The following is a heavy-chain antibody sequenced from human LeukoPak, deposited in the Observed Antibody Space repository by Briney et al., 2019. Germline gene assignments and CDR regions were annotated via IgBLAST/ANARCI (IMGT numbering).Heavy chain of an antibody. CDR2: ISSSGSTI. CDR3: ARNGDRSGYPTPNWFDP. CDR1: GFTFSSYE. Sequence: GGSLRLSCAASGFTFSSYEMNWVRQAPGKGLEWVSYISSSGSTIYYADSVKGRFTISRDNAKNSLYLQMNSLRAEDTAVYYCARNGDRSGYPTPNWFDPWGQGTLVTVSP. V-gene: IGHV3-48*03. D-gene: IGHD3-22*01. J-gene: IGHJ5*02.